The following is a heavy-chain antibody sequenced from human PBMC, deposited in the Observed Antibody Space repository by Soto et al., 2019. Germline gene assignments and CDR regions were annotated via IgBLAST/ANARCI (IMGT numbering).Heavy chain of an antibody. V-gene: IGHV3-23*01. CDR1: GFTFSSYA. CDR3: AKDRMAIAAAGSDY. D-gene: IGHD6-13*01. J-gene: IGHJ4*02. Sequence: EVQLLESGGGLVQPGGSLRLSCAASGFTFSSYAMNWVRQAPGKGLEWVSAISGSGGSTYYADSVTGRFTISRDNSKNTLYLQMISLRAEDTAVYYCAKDRMAIAAAGSDYWCQGTLVTVSS. CDR2: ISGSGGST.